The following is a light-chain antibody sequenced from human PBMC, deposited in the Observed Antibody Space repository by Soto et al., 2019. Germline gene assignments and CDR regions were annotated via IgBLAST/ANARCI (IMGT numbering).Light chain of an antibody. CDR2: VAS. J-gene: IGKJ3*01. Sequence: DIQMTQSPSSLSASVGDRVTITCRASQGISNYLAWYQHKPGKPPRLLIYVASTLRSGVPSRFSGSGSGTDFTLTISSLQPEDVGSYYCQNYHSAPFTFGPGTKVDIK. CDR1: QGISNY. CDR3: QNYHSAPFT. V-gene: IGKV1-27*01.